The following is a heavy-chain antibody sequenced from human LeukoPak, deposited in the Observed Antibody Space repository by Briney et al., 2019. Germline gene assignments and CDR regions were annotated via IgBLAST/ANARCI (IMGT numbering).Heavy chain of an antibody. V-gene: IGHV3-21*01. J-gene: IGHJ1*01. Sequence: GGSLRLSCAASGFTFSSYSMNWVRQAPGKGLEWVSSISSSSSYIYYADSVKGRFTISRDNAKNSLYLQMNSLRAEDTAVYYCARDPTTDCSSTSCYTSEYFQPWGQGTLVTVSS. CDR2: ISSSSSYI. CDR1: GFTFSSYS. CDR3: ARDPTTDCSSTSCYTSEYFQP. D-gene: IGHD2-2*02.